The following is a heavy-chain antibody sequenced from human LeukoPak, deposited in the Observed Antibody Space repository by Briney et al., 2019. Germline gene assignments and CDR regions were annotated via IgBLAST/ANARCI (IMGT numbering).Heavy chain of an antibody. CDR2: ISSSSSYI. J-gene: IGHJ4*02. V-gene: IGHV3-21*03. D-gene: IGHD5-18*01. CDR3: TRDPKRAWIQLWFYFDY. Sequence: GGSLRLSCAASGFTFSSYSMNWVRQAPGKGLEWVSSISSSSSYIYYADSVKGRFTISRDNAKNSLYLQMNSLKTEDTAVYYCTRDPKRAWIQLWFYFDYWGQGTLVTVSS. CDR1: GFTFSSYS.